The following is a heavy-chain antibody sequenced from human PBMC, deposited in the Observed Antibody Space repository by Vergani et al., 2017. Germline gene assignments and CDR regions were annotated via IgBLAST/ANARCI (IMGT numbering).Heavy chain of an antibody. J-gene: IGHJ6*02. CDR3: AKGRCVGVGAAFYYYCLDV. CDR1: GCTFDDYT. Sequence: EVQLVESGGVVVQPGGSLRLSCAASGCTFDDYTMHWVRQAPGKGTEWVSLISWDGGSTYYADSVKGRFTISRDNSKNSLYLQMNSLGTEETALYYCAKGRCVGVGAAFYYYCLDVWGQGTTVTVSS. V-gene: IGHV3-43*01. CDR2: ISWDGGST. D-gene: IGHD1-26*01.